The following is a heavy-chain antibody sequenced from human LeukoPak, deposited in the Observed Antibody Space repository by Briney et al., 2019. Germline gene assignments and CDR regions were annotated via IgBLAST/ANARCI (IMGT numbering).Heavy chain of an antibody. CDR3: ARGEAVLTHFDY. CDR1: VNTFTPYY. Sequence: ASVSVSRTPSVNTFTPYYIHWVRQAPGQGLEWMGWINPNSGDTNYAQKFQGRVTMTRDTSISTAYLEVSRLRSDDPAVYYCARGEAVLTHFDYWGQGTLVTVSS. D-gene: IGHD4/OR15-4a*01. J-gene: IGHJ4*02. CDR2: INPNSGDT. V-gene: IGHV1-2*02.